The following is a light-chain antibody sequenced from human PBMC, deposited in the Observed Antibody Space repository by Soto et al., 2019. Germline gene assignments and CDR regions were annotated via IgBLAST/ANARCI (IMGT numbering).Light chain of an antibody. V-gene: IGKV1-9*01. CDR1: QGISSY. J-gene: IGKJ4*01. CDR2: AAS. CDR3: QQVKTYPRT. Sequence: IQLTQSPSFLSASVGDRVTITCRASQGISSYLAWYQQKPGEAPKLLIYAASTLQSGVPSRFSGSGSGTDFTLTISSLQPEDFAIYYCQQVKTYPRTFGGGTKVDI.